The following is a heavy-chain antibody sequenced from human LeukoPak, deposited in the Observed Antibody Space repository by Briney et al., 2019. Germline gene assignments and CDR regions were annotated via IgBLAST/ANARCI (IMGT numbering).Heavy chain of an antibody. CDR3: ARDPPRSSSRREFDY. D-gene: IGHD6-6*01. Sequence: ASVKVSCKASGYTFTGYYMHWVRQAPGQGLEWMGWINPNSGGTNYAQKFQGRVTMTRDTSISTAYMELSRLRSDDTAVYYCARDPPRSSSRREFDYWGQGTLVTVSS. CDR1: GYTFTGYY. J-gene: IGHJ4*02. V-gene: IGHV1-2*02. CDR2: INPNSGGT.